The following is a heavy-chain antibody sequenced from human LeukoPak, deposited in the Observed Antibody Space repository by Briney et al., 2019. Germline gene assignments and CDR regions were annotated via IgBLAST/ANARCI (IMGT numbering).Heavy chain of an antibody. CDR1: GGTFSSYA. CDR3: ASVYDFSGWYYYYYMDV. V-gene: IGHV1-69*05. J-gene: IGHJ6*03. D-gene: IGHD3-3*01. Sequence: SVKVSCQASGGTFSSYAISWVRQAPGQGLEWMGGIIPIFGTANYAQKFQGRVTITTDESTSTAYMELSSLRSEDTAVYYCASVYDFSGWYYYYYMDVWGKGTTVTVSS. CDR2: IIPIFGTA.